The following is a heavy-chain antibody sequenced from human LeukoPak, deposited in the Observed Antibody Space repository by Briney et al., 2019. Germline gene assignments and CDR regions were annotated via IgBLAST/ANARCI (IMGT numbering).Heavy chain of an antibody. CDR1: GFTFNSYS. CDR2: ISYDGTHK. D-gene: IGHD3-22*01. CDR3: AKSFYDSGGYYGIIDY. V-gene: IGHV3-30*18. Sequence: GRSLRLSCAASGFTFNSYSMYWVRQVPGKGLEWVAVISYDGTHKYYADFVKGRFTISRDNSKNTLHLQMNGLRVEDAALYYCAKSFYDSGGYYGIIDYWGQGTLVTVSS. J-gene: IGHJ4*02.